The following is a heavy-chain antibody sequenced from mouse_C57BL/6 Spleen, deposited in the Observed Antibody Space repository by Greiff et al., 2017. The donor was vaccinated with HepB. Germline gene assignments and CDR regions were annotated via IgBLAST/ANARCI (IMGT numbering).Heavy chain of an antibody. J-gene: IGHJ1*03. CDR2: IDPSDSET. CDR1: GYTFTSYW. Sequence: QVQLKQPGAELVRPGSSVKLSCKASGYTFTSYWMHWVKQRPIQGLEWIGNIDPSDSETHYNQKFKDKATLTVDKSSSTAYMQLSSLTSEDSAVYYCARPGSSYDWYFDVWGTGTTVTVSS. V-gene: IGHV1-52*01. CDR3: ARPGSSYDWYFDV. D-gene: IGHD1-1*01.